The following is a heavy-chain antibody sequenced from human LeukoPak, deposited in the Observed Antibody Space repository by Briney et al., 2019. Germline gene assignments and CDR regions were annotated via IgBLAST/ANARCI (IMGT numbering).Heavy chain of an antibody. CDR3: ARPKYSSSWQIFDY. J-gene: IGHJ4*02. D-gene: IGHD6-13*01. CDR1: GFTFGDYY. Sequence: NPGGSLRLSCAASGFTFGDYYMSWIRQAPGKGLEWVSYISSSGNTIYYADSVKGRFTISRDNAKNSLYLQMNSLRAEDTAVYYCARPKYSSSWQIFDYWGQGTLVTASS. V-gene: IGHV3-11*01. CDR2: ISSSGNTI.